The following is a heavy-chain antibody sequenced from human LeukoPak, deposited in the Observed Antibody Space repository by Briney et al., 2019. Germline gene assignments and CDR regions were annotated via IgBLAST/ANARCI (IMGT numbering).Heavy chain of an antibody. J-gene: IGHJ2*01. V-gene: IGHV3-20*04. CDR3: ARSSTTVTTRFFDL. Sequence: GGSLRLSCAASEFTFDDYGMTWVRQAPGKGLEWVSYMTWNGDTTAYADSVKGRFTISRDNAKNSLYLQMNSLRVEDTAFYYCARSSTTVTTRFFDLWGRGTLVTVSS. CDR1: EFTFDDYG. CDR2: MTWNGDTT. D-gene: IGHD4-17*01.